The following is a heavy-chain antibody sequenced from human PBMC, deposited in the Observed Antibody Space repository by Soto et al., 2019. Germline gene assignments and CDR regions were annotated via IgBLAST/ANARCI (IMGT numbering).Heavy chain of an antibody. CDR3: VCVERGTITNVVHVFDI. Sequence: SETLSLTCAFYGGFVSSRSYYWSWIRQPPGKGLEWIGEMSHSGGTHFNPSLKSRVTISVDTSKNQFSLKMSSVTAADTALYYCVCVERGTITNVVHVFDILVTGTLDT. CDR1: GGFVSSRSYY. D-gene: IGHD1-7*01. V-gene: IGHV4-34*01. J-gene: IGHJ3*02. CDR2: MSHSGGT.